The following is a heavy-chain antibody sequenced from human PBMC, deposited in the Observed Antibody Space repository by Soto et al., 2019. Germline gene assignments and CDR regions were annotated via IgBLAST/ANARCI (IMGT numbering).Heavy chain of an antibody. V-gene: IGHV1-69*08. CDR2: IIPILGET. D-gene: IGHD3-16*01. Sequence: QVQLVQSGAEVXXPGSSVRVSCKASGTIFSSYTISWVRQAPGQGLEWMGRIIPILGETNSAQKFQGRVTLTADKSTNTAYMQLNSLRLEDTAVYYCARGLGGRMDDWGQGTTVTVS. J-gene: IGHJ6*02. CDR3: ARGLGGRMDD. CDR1: GTIFSSYT.